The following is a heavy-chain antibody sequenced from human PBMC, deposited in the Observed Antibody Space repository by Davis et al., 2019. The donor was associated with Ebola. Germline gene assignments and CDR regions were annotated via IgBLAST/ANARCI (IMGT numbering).Heavy chain of an antibody. J-gene: IGHJ4*02. CDR2: ISSSGVTI. CDR3: ARASADRSDY. Sequence: GGSLRLSCAASGFTFSRYSMNWVRQAPGKGLEWGSYISSSGVTIYYADSVKGRFTISRDNARNSLYLQMNSLRDEDTAVYHCARASADRSDYWGQGTLVTVSS. V-gene: IGHV3-48*02. CDR1: GFTFSRYS. D-gene: IGHD6-13*01.